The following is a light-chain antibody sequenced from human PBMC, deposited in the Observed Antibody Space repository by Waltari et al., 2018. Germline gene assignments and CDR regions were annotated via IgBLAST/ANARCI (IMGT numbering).Light chain of an antibody. V-gene: IGKV1-5*03. J-gene: IGKJ4*01. CDR1: QRISSR. CDR3: QQYNSYLLT. CDR2: KTS. Sequence: DIQMTQSPSTLSASVGDRVTITCRASQRISSRLAWYQQKPGKAPKLLIDKTSSLESGVPSRFSGSGSGTEFTLTISSLQPDDFATYYCQQYNSYLLTFGGGTKVEIK.